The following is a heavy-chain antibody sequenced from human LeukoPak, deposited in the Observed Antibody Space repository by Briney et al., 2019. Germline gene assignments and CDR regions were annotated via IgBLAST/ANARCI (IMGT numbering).Heavy chain of an antibody. J-gene: IGHJ4*02. CDR2: IGTSGAA. CDR1: GFSISTYV. CDR3: AKGIGYQFDY. D-gene: IGHD3-22*01. Sequence: GGSLRLSCAASGFSISTYVMRWVRQAPGKGLEWVTTIGTSGAAYYAESVKGRFTISRDNSKNTLYLQMNSLRADDTATYDCAKGIGYQFDYWGQGTLVTVSS. V-gene: IGHV3-23*01.